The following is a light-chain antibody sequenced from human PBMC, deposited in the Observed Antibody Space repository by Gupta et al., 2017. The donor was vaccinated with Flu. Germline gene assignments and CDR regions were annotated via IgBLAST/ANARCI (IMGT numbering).Light chain of an antibody. CDR3: QQYLSFPFT. CDR1: QSVLHSPNNANY. V-gene: IGKV4-1*01. CDR2: WAS. J-gene: IGKJ2*01. Sequence: DIVMTQPPDSPSASLGERVTISSKSSQSVLHSPNNANYFGWYQHRAGQAPKLLISWASTREPGVPDRFSGSGSGTDFSLTSSSLHAEDVATYYCQQYLSFPFTFGQGTTVEIK.